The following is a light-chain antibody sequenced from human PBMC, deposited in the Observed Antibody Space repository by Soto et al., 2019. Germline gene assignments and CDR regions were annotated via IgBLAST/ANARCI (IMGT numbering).Light chain of an antibody. J-gene: IGKJ1*01. CDR1: QSVNSNY. CDR3: QHYNNWPTWT. V-gene: IGKV3D-20*02. CDR2: DTS. Sequence: EIVLTQSPGTLCLSPGERATLSCRASQSVNSNYLAWYQQKPGQAPTVLIFDTSRRATGVPDRFSGTGSGTEFTLTISSLQSDDFAVYYCQHYNNWPTWTFGQGTKVDIK.